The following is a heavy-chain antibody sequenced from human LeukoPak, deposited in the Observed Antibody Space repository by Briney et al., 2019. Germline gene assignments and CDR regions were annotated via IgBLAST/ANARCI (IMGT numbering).Heavy chain of an antibody. CDR3: AREGTDDWGWRRAFDI. J-gene: IGHJ3*02. D-gene: IGHD2-8*02. CDR2: INPNSGGT. CDR1: GYTFTGYY. Sequence: ASVKVSCKASGYTFTGYYMHWVRQAPGQGLEWMGWINPNSGGTNYAQKFQGWVTMTRDTSISTAYMELSRLRSDDTAVYYCAREGTDDWGWRRAFDIWGQGTMVTVSS. V-gene: IGHV1-2*04.